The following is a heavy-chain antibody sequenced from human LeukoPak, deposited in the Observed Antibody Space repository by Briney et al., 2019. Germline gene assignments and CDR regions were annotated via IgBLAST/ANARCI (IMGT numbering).Heavy chain of an antibody. V-gene: IGHV4-34*12. Sequence: SETLSLTCAVYGGSFSGYSRSWIRQPPGKGLEWVGEMIHSGSTNYNPSLKSRVTISVDTSKNQFSLQLSSVTAADTAVYYCARHTPNKLRGGGCYFYMDVWGKGTTVTVSS. J-gene: IGHJ6*03. CDR3: ARHTPNKLRGGGCYFYMDV. D-gene: IGHD5-18*01. CDR2: MIHSGST. CDR1: GGSFSGYS.